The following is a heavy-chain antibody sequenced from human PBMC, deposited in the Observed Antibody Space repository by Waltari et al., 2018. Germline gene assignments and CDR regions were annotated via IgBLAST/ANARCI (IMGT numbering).Heavy chain of an antibody. J-gene: IGHJ4*02. CDR2: IKYDGSTR. Sequence: EVQLVESGGALVQPGWSLGLSCAASGFSFRDYWVHWVRQAPGKGLVWVSRIKYDGSTRAYADSVKGRFTISRDNARNTLFLQMSGLRAEDTAVYYCARDLDWVLFDSWGQGTLVTVSS. CDR3: ARDLDWVLFDS. CDR1: GFSFRDYW. D-gene: IGHD3-9*01. V-gene: IGHV3-74*01.